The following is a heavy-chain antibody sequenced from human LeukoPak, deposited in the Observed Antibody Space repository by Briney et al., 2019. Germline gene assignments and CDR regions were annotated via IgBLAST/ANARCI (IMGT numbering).Heavy chain of an antibody. D-gene: IGHD6-19*01. V-gene: IGHV4-59*08. Sequence: SETLSLTCTVSGGSISRYYWSWIRQPPGKGLEWIGYIYYTGSTNYNPSLQSRVTISADTSKNQFSLRLTSVTAADTAVYYCARAGGSVGWYGTIDSWGQGMLVTVSS. CDR3: ARAGGSVGWYGTIDS. CDR1: GGSISRYY. J-gene: IGHJ4*02. CDR2: IYYTGST.